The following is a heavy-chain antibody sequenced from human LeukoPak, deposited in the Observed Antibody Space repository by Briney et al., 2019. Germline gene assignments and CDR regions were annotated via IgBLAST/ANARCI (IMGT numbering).Heavy chain of an antibody. D-gene: IGHD3-10*01. J-gene: IGHJ4*02. CDR1: GGSFSGYY. Sequence: SETLSLTCAVYGGSFSGYYWSWIRQPPGKGLEWIGEINHSGSTNYNPSLKSRVTISVDTSKNQFSLKLSSVTAADTAVYYCARDVPLWFGELPTDDYWGQGTLVTVSS. CDR3: ARDVPLWFGELPTDDY. CDR2: INHSGST. V-gene: IGHV4-34*01.